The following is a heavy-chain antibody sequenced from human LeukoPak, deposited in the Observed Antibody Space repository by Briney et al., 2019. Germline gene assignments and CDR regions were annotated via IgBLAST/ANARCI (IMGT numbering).Heavy chain of an antibody. CDR2: IHYTGST. Sequence: SETLSLTCTVSGGSLSTYYWSWIRQPPGKGLEWIGYIHYTGSTNYNPSLKSRVTISVDTSKNQFSLNLSSVTAADTAVYYCARYFDTSAYHYHFDYWGQGTLVTVSS. D-gene: IGHD3-22*01. J-gene: IGHJ4*02. CDR1: GGSLSTYY. CDR3: ARYFDTSAYHYHFDY. V-gene: IGHV4-59*01.